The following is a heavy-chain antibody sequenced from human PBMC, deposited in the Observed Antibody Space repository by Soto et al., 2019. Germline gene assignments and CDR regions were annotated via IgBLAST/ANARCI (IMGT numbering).Heavy chain of an antibody. V-gene: IGHV3-33*01. D-gene: IGHD3-22*01. CDR2: RWYDGSNK. CDR1: GFTFSSYG. Sequence: QVQLVESGGGVVQPGRSLRLSCAASGFTFSSYGMHWVRQAPGKGLGWVAGRWYDGSNKYYADSVKGRFTISRDNSKNTPYLQMNSLRAEDTAVYYCARDVNMIPDYWGQGTLVTASS. CDR3: ARDVNMIPDY. J-gene: IGHJ4*02.